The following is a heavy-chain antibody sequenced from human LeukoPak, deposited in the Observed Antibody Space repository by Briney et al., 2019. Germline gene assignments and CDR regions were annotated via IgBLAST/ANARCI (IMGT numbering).Heavy chain of an antibody. Sequence: GASVKVSCKASGYTFTSYYMHWVRQAPGQGLEWMGIINPSGGSTSYAQKFQGRVTMTRDTSTSTVYMELSSLRSEDTAVYYCARGRSTGDGDSFSFDYWGQGTLVTVSS. J-gene: IGHJ4*02. CDR3: ARGRSTGDGDSFSFDY. CDR1: GYTFTSYY. D-gene: IGHD2-21*02. CDR2: INPSGGST. V-gene: IGHV1-46*01.